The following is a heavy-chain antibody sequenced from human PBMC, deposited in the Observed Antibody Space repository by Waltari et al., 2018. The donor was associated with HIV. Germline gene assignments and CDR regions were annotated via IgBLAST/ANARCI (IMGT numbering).Heavy chain of an antibody. V-gene: IGHV4-38-2*01. Sequence: QVQLQESGPGLVKPSENLSLPGAVSGYSISSCYSWGWIRQPPGKGLEWIGSLYHSGDTYYNPSLKSRISISLDTSKNHFSLKLSSVTAADTAVYFCARAVLRYFDNWFDPWGQGTLVTVS. CDR1: GYSISSCYS. J-gene: IGHJ5*02. CDR2: LYHSGDT. D-gene: IGHD3-9*01. CDR3: ARAVLRYFDNWFDP.